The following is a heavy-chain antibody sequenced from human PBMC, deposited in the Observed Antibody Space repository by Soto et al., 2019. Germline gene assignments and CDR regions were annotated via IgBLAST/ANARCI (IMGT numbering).Heavy chain of an antibody. CDR2: IIPIFGTA. D-gene: IGHD2-21*02. CDR3: ANKDRGVTAHKWFDP. J-gene: IGHJ5*02. CDR1: GGTFSSYA. V-gene: IGHV1-69*13. Sequence: GASVKVSCKASGGTFSSYAISWVRQAPGQGLEWMGGIIPIFGTANYAQKFQGRVTITADESTSTAYMELSSLRSEDTAVYYCANKDRGVTAHKWFDPWAREPRSPSPQ.